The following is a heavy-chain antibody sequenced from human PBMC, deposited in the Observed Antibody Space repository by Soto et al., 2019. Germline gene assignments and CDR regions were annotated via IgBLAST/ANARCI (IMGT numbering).Heavy chain of an antibody. J-gene: IGHJ5*02. CDR1: AGTLSSYA. D-gene: IGHD3-10*01. Sequence: ASVKVSCKASAGTLSSYAISWVRQAPGQGLEWMGGIIPIFGTANYAQKFQGRVTITADESTSTAYMELSSLRSEDTAVYYCARGDDYYGSGSYSKPFNWFAPWGQGTLVTVSS. CDR3: ARGDDYYGSGSYSKPFNWFAP. V-gene: IGHV1-69*13. CDR2: IIPIFGTA.